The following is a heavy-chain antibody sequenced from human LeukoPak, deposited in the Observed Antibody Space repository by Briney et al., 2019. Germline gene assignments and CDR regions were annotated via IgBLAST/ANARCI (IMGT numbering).Heavy chain of an antibody. Sequence: PGGSLRLSCAASGFTFSSYAMSWVRQAPGKGLEWVSAISGSGGSTYYADSVKGRFTISRANSKNTLYLQMNSLRAEDTAVYYCAKDELWSKYFDYWGQGTLVTVSS. V-gene: IGHV3-23*01. CDR3: AKDELWSKYFDY. CDR2: ISGSGGST. J-gene: IGHJ4*02. CDR1: GFTFSSYA. D-gene: IGHD5-18*01.